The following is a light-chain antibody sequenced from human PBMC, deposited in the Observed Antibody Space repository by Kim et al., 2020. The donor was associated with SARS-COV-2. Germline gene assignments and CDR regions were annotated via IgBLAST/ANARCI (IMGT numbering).Light chain of an antibody. V-gene: IGLV1-44*01. CDR1: IVHVGDNA. CDR2: SKD. Sequence: QRVTIYWSGGIVHVGDNAVNWDQQRPGTGPKFLVYSKDQRPSGVPDRCAGSKSGTSVSQTVSGLQSEDEADYYCAAWDDRLNGHVFVTGTKVTV. J-gene: IGLJ1*01. CDR3: AAWDDRLNGHV.